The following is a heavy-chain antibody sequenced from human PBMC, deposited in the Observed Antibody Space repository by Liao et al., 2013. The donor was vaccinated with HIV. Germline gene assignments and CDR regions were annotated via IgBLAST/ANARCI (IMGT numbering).Heavy chain of an antibody. CDR3: ARRSSRNDGFNI. J-gene: IGHJ3*02. CDR2: IYYTGST. Sequence: QVQLQESGPGLVKPSQTLSLTCTVSGDPISSGDYYWNWIRQPPGKGLEWIGYIYYTGSTYNNPSLTSRVSISVDTSKNQFSLKLYSVTAADTAVYYCARRSSRNDGFNIWGQGTMVTVSS. D-gene: IGHD1-14*01. CDR1: GDPISSGDYY. V-gene: IGHV4-30-4*08.